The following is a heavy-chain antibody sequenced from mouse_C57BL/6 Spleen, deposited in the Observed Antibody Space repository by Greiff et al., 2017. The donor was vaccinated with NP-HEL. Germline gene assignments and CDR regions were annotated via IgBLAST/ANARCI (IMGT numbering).Heavy chain of an antibody. CDR1: GFNIKDDY. CDR2: IDPGNGDT. D-gene: IGHD2-1*01. Sequence: VQLQQSGAELVRPGASVKLSCTASGFNIKDDYMHWVKQRPEQGLEWIGWIDPGNGDTEYASKFQGKATITADTSSNTAYLQLSSLTSEDTAVYYCTTSAYGNFDYWGQGTTLTVSS. CDR3: TTSAYGNFDY. V-gene: IGHV14-4*01. J-gene: IGHJ2*01.